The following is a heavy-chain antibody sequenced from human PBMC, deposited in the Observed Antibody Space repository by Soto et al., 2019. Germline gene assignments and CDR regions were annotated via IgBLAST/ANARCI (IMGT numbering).Heavy chain of an antibody. CDR1: RWSFSGHY. CDR2: INPSGST. D-gene: IGHD6-13*01. J-gene: IGHJ6*02. Sequence: SENLSLTCAVDRWSFSGHYWSWMCKPTVKGLEWIGEINPSGSTNYNPSLKSRATISVDTSKNQFSLKLSSVTAADTAVYYCARAAAAGRSAQTNYYGMDVWGQGTTVT. CDR3: ARAAAAGRSAQTNYYGMDV. V-gene: IGHV4-34*01.